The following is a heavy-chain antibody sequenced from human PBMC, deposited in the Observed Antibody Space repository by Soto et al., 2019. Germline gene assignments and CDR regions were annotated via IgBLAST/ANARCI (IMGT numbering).Heavy chain of an antibody. CDR3: ARDLLRTTVTTMRYYYYYGMDV. V-gene: IGHV3-48*02. CDR2: ISSSSSTI. J-gene: IGHJ6*02. CDR1: GFTFSSYS. Sequence: GGSLRLSCAASGFTFSSYSMNWVRQAPGKGLEWVSYISSSSSTIYYADSVKGRFTISRDNAKNSLYLQMNSLRDEDTAVYYCARDLLRTTVTTMRYYYYYGMDVWGQGTTVTVSS. D-gene: IGHD4-17*01.